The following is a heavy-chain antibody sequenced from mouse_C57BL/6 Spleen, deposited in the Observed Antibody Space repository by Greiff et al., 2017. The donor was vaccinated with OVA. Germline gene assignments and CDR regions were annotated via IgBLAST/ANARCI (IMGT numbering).Heavy chain of an antibody. Sequence: EVQRVESGPGLVKPSQSLSLTCSVTGYSITSGYYWNWIRQFPGNKLEWMGYISYDGSNNYNPSLKNRISITRDTSKNQFLLKLKSGTTEDTATYYCARGRQLKYYFDYWGQGTTLTVSS. V-gene: IGHV3-6*01. D-gene: IGHD3-2*02. CDR1: GYSITSGYY. CDR3: ARGRQLKYYFDY. J-gene: IGHJ2*01. CDR2: ISYDGSN.